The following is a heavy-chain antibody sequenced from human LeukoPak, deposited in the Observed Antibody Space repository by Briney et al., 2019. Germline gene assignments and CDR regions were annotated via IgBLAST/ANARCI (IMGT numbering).Heavy chain of an antibody. CDR3: ARVSRYRPN. D-gene: IGHD3-16*02. J-gene: IGHJ4*02. V-gene: IGHV3-30*03. CDR1: GFTFKAFR. Sequence: GGSLRLSCSVSGFTFKAFRMHWVRQAPGKGLEWVAFISEDGDDDSYADSVKGRFTISRDNYENTLHLQKNSLRSEDTAVYYCARVSRYRPNWGQGTLVTVSS. CDR2: ISEDGDDD.